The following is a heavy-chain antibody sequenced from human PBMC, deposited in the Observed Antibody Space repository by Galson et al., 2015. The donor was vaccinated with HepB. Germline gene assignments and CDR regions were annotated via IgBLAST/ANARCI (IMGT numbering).Heavy chain of an antibody. CDR1: GFTFSYYN. D-gene: IGHD2-15*01. CDR3: AREGYCSGGRCYQLQNYYYYGMDV. V-gene: IGHV3-21*01. Sequence: SLRLSCAASGFTFSYYNMNWVRQAPGKGLEWVSSISSSSSYIFYADSVKGRFTISRDNAKNSLYLQMNSLRAEDTAVYYCAREGYCSGGRCYQLQNYYYYGMDVWGQGTTVSVSS. J-gene: IGHJ6*02. CDR2: ISSSSSYI.